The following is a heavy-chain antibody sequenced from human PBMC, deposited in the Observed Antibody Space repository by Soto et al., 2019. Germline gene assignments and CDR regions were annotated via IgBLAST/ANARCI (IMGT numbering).Heavy chain of an antibody. J-gene: IGHJ6*02. CDR1: GFTFTSSA. V-gene: IGHV1-58*01. CDR3: AAGKGKLERLSMDG. D-gene: IGHD1-1*01. CDR2: IVVGSGNT. Sequence: GASVKVSCKASGFTFTSSAVQWVRQARGQRLEWIGWIVVGSGNTNYAQKFQERVTITRDMSTSTAYMELSSLRSEDTAVYYCAAGKGKLERLSMDGWGQGTTVTFSS.